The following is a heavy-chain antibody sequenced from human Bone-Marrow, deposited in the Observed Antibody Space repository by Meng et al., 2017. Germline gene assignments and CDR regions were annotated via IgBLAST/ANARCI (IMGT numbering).Heavy chain of an antibody. V-gene: IGHV3-21*06. J-gene: IGHJ2*01. CDR3: ARDLHYSDGITSHDWYFDL. Sequence: EVQLVESGGGLVKPGGSLRLSCSAFGLPFSTYSMNWVRQAPGKGLEWVASITLTGSYIYYADSVKGRFTISRDNAKNSLSLQMNSLKVEDTAIYYCARDLHYSDGITSHDWYFDLWGRGTLVTVSS. CDR2: ITLTGSYI. D-gene: IGHD3-22*01. CDR1: GLPFSTYS.